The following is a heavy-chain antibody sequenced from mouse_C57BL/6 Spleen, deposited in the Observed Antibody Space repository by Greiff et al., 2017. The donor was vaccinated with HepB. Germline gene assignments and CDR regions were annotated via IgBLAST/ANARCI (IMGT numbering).Heavy chain of an antibody. CDR1: GYTFTSYW. Sequence: QVQLQQPGAELVKPGASVKLSCKASGYTFTSYWMQWVKQRPGQGLEWIGEIDPSDSYTNYNQKFKGKATLTVDTSSSTAYMQLSSLTSEDSAVYYCARFGRSYYFDYWGQGTTLTVSS. D-gene: IGHD1-1*01. CDR3: ARFGRSYYFDY. J-gene: IGHJ2*01. CDR2: IDPSDSYT. V-gene: IGHV1-50*01.